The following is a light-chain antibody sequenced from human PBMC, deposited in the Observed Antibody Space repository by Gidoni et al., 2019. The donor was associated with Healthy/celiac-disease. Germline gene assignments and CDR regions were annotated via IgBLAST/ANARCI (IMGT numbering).Light chain of an antibody. Sequence: EIVMTQSQATLSVSPGERANLSFRDSQSVSSNLSWYQQKPGQAPRLLSYGASTMATGIPARFSGSGSGTEFTLTISSLQSEDFAVYYCQQYNNWPPEYTFGQGTKLEIK. CDR1: QSVSSN. J-gene: IGKJ2*01. CDR3: QQYNNWPPEYT. V-gene: IGKV3-15*01. CDR2: GAS.